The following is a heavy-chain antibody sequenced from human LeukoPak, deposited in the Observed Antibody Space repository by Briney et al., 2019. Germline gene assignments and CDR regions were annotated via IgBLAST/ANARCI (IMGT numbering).Heavy chain of an antibody. CDR1: GGSISSYY. CDR2: IYTSGST. D-gene: IGHD2-15*01. V-gene: IGHV4-4*07. CDR3: AREPRCSGGSCYFDY. Sequence: PSETLSLTCTVSGGSISSYYWSWIRQPAGKGLEWIGRIYTSGSTNYNPSLKSRVTMSVDTSKNQFSLKLSSVTAADTAVYYCAREPRCSGGSCYFDYWGQGTLVTVSS. J-gene: IGHJ4*02.